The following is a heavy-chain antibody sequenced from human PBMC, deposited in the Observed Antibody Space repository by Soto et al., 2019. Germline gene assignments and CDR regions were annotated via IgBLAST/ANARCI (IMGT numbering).Heavy chain of an antibody. Sequence: PSETLSLTCAISGAPITWGDYSWNWIRQPPGKGLEWIGYIFHGGSTYYNPSLRSRVTISVDTSKNQFSLKLSSVTAADTAVYYCARGRKYSSSSRIAVAGIHGTIDYWGQGTLVTVSS. CDR3: ARGRKYSSSSRIAVAGIHGTIDY. D-gene: IGHD6-19*01. CDR2: IFHGGST. CDR1: GAPITWGDYS. V-gene: IGHV4-30-2*01. J-gene: IGHJ4*02.